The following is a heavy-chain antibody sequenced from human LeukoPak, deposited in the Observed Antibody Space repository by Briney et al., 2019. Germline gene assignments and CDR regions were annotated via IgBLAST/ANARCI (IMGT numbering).Heavy chain of an antibody. CDR2: IVTGGNT. Sequence: GGSLRLSCAASGFTFSRYDMHWVRQATGKGLEWISSIVTGGNTYYIGSVKGQFTISRENAKSSLYLQMNSVRDEDTAGYNWVGGGKTGFDSCGQGTLVTVSS. D-gene: IGHD1-26*01. J-gene: IGHJ5*01. V-gene: IGHV3-13*04. CDR3: VGGGKTGFDS. CDR1: GFTFSRYD.